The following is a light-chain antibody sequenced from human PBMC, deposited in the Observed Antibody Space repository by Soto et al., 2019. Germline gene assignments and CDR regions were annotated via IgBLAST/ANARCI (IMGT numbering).Light chain of an antibody. Sequence: SYELTQPPSVSVAPGQTATVSCGGNNIGGKNVHWYQQKPGQAPVLVVYDDSDRPSGIPERFSGSNSGNMATLTISRVEAGAEADYYCQVWDTNSDYVFGSGTKVTGL. CDR1: NIGGKN. V-gene: IGLV3-21*02. J-gene: IGLJ1*01. CDR2: DDS. CDR3: QVWDTNSDYV.